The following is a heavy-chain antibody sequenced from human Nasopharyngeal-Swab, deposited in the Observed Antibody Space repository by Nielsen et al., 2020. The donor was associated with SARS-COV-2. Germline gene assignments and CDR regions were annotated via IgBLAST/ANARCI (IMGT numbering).Heavy chain of an antibody. CDR2: INANSCGT. D-gene: IGHD1-14*01. V-gene: IGHV1-2*02. J-gene: IGHJ6*02. CDR3: ARDHRTSQNHSKSLGYYYGMDV. Sequence: WVRQVPGQGLAWMGCINANSCGTHYAQKFLGRVTKTRDTSISTAYMELSRVRSNDTAVYYCARDHRTSQNHSKSLGYYYGMDVWGQGTTVTVSS.